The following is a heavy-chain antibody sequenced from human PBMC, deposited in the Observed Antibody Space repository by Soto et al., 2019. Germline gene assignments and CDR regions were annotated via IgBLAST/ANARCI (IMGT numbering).Heavy chain of an antibody. J-gene: IGHJ6*02. CDR2: IIPIFGTA. CDR1: GGTFSSYA. Sequence: ASVKVSCKASGGTFSSYAISWVRQAPGQGLEWMGGIIPIFGTANYAQKFQGRVTITADESTSTAYMELSSLRSEDTAVYYCARDNPSIWFRGTILYGMDVWGQGTTVTVSS. D-gene: IGHD3-10*01. CDR3: ARDNPSIWFRGTILYGMDV. V-gene: IGHV1-69*13.